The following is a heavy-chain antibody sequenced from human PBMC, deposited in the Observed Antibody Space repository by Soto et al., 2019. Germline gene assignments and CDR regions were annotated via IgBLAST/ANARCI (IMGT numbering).Heavy chain of an antibody. Sequence: QVQLVQSGAEVKKPGASVKVSCKASGYTFTSYDINWVRQATGQGLEWMGWMNPNSGNTGYAPKFRGKVTMTRDTSISTAYLELSSLRSADTAGYYCARGGRISGVYWGQGTLVTFAS. CDR2: MNPNSGNT. J-gene: IGHJ4*02. CDR3: ARGGRISGVY. D-gene: IGHD1-26*01. V-gene: IGHV1-8*01. CDR1: GYTFTSYD.